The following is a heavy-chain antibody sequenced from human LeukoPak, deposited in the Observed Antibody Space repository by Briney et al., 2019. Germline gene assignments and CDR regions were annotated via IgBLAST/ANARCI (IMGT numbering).Heavy chain of an antibody. Sequence: SETLSLTCTVSAASISSSSHHWGWIRQSPGKGLEWIGSVYYSRTTYYSPSLDSRVTISLDTSANQFSLQLNSVTAADTAVYYCVRHDGRGGATMGAFDSWGQGSLVTVSS. V-gene: IGHV4-39*01. CDR2: VYYSRTT. J-gene: IGHJ5*01. CDR1: AASISSSSHH. CDR3: VRHDGRGGATMGAFDS. D-gene: IGHD4/OR15-4a*01.